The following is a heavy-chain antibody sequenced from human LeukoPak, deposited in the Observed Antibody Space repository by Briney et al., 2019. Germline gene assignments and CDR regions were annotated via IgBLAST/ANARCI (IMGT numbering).Heavy chain of an antibody. V-gene: IGHV6-1*01. Sequence: SQTLSVTCAISGDSVSSNTPAWNWIRQSPSRGLEWLGRTYYRSKWYNDYAVSVRSRITINPDTAKNQFSLQLNSVTPDDTAVYYCARQQRGAFDYWGQGTLVTVSS. J-gene: IGHJ4*02. CDR3: ARQQRGAFDY. CDR2: TYYRSKWYN. D-gene: IGHD6-13*01. CDR1: GDSVSSNTPA.